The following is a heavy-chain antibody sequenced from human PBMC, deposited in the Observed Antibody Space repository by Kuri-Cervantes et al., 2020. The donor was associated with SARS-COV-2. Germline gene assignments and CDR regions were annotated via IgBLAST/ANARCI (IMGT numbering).Heavy chain of an antibody. J-gene: IGHJ6*02. CDR2: IYYSGST. D-gene: IGHD3-10*01. CDR3: ARHSPYGSGSSLSHYYYYYGMDV. Sequence: SETLSLTCTVSGGSISSYYWSWIRQPPGKGLEWIGYIYYSGSTNYNPSLKSRVTISVDTSKNQFSLKLSSVTAADTAVYYCARHSPYGSGSSLSHYYYYYGMDVWGQGTTVTVSS. CDR1: GGSISSYY. V-gene: IGHV4-59*08.